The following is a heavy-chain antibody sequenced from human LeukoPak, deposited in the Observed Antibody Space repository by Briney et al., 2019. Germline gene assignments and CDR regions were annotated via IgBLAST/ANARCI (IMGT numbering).Heavy chain of an antibody. CDR3: ARDGGVIRFGGQDV. CDR1: GFTLSNYW. CDR2: MKRDGSEK. Sequence: PGGSLRLSCAASGFTLSNYWMSWVRQAPGKGLEWVANMKRDGSEKYYVDSIKGRFTISRDNAKNSVYLQMNRLRVEDTAVYYCARDGGVIRFGGQDVWGQGTTVTVS. J-gene: IGHJ6*02. V-gene: IGHV3-7*01. D-gene: IGHD3-16*01.